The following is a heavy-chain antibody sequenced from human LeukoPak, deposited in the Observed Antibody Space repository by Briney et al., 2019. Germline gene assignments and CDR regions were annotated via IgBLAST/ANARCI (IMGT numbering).Heavy chain of an antibody. V-gene: IGHV3-48*03. D-gene: IGHD3-10*02. Sequence: GGSLRLSCAASGFTFSSYEMNWVCQAPGKGLEWVSYISSGGSTIYYADSVKGRFTISRDNAKNSLYLQMNSLRAEDTAVYYCAELGITMIGGVWGKGTTVTISS. CDR1: GFTFSSYE. J-gene: IGHJ6*04. CDR2: ISSGGSTI. CDR3: AELGITMIGGV.